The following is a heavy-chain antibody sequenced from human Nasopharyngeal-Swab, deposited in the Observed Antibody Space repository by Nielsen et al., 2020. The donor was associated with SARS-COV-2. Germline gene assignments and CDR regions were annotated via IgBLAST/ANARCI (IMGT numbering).Heavy chain of an antibody. V-gene: IGHV4-59*13. CDR1: GGSISSYY. D-gene: IGHD5-24*01. J-gene: IGHJ2*01. CDR2: IYYSGGT. CDR3: ARDPRGWLQLPHWYFDL. Sequence: SETLSLTCTVSGGSISSYYWSWIRQPPGKGLEWIGYIYYSGGTNYNPSLKSRVTISVDTSKNQFSLKLSSVTAADTAVYYCARDPRGWLQLPHWYFDLWGRGTLVTVSS.